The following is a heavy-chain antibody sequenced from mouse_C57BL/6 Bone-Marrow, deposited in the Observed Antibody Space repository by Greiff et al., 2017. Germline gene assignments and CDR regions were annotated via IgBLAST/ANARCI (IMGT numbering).Heavy chain of an antibody. J-gene: IGHJ3*01. D-gene: IGHD1-1*02. CDR2: IYPGSGNT. V-gene: IGHV1-76*01. CDR1: GYTFTDYY. Sequence: QVQLQESGAELVRPGASVKLSCKASGYTFTDYYINWVKQRPGQGLEWIARIYPGSGNTYYNEKFKGKATLTAEKSSSTAYMQLSSLTCEVSAVYFYARALYYYGNGDWFAYWGQGTLVTVSA. CDR3: ARALYYYGNGDWFAY.